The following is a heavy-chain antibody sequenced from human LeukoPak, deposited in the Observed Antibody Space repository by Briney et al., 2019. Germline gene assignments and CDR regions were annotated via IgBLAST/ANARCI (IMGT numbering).Heavy chain of an antibody. D-gene: IGHD5-18*01. CDR3: AREFPGYSYGSFDY. J-gene: IGHJ4*02. CDR1: GFTFSTYT. CDR2: ISGNGVDT. Sequence: GGSLRLSCAASGFTFSTYTLHWVRQAPGKGLEYVSAISGNGVDTYYANSVKGRFTISRDNSKNTVYLQMGSLRAEDMAVYYCAREFPGYSYGSFDYWGQGTLVTVSS. V-gene: IGHV3-64*01.